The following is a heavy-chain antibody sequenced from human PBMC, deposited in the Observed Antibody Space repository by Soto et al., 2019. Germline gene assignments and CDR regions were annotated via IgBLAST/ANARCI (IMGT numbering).Heavy chain of an antibody. CDR1: GFTFSNYT. CDR2: ISYDEIDK. Sequence: GGSLRLSCAASGFTFSNYTMHWIRQAPGKGLEWVALISYDEIDKYYADAVKGRFTISRDNSKNTLYLQMDSLRAEDTAVYYCAGRSGSSDYWGQGTLVTVSS. V-gene: IGHV3-30*04. J-gene: IGHJ4*02. CDR3: AGRSGSSDY. D-gene: IGHD3-10*01.